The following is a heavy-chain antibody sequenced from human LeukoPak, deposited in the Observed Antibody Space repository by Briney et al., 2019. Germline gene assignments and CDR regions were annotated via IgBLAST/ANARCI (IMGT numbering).Heavy chain of an antibody. J-gene: IGHJ3*02. CDR3: ARKSYSGTYYRGAFDI. V-gene: IGHV3-48*03. CDR2: ISSSGSSI. D-gene: IGHD1-26*01. Sequence: PGGSLRLSCAASGFTFSSYEMNWVCQAPGKGLEWVSYISSSGSSIYYADSVKGRFTITRDNAKNSLYLQMNGLRAEDTAVYYCARKSYSGTYYRGAFDIWGQGTMVTVSS. CDR1: GFTFSSYE.